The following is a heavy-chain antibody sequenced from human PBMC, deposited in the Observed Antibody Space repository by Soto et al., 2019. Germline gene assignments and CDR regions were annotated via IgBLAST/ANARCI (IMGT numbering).Heavy chain of an antibody. V-gene: IGHV4-39*01. CDR3: ARHTPAISISDH. D-gene: IGHD2-15*01. CDR1: GRATSCSSYY. J-gene: IGHJ1*01. Sequence: SETVAHTCTVSGRATSCSSYYWGWIRQPPGKGLEWIGSIYYSGSTYYNPSLKSRVTISVDTSKNQFSLKLSSVTAADTAVYYCARHTPAISISDHWGQG. CDR2: IYYSGST.